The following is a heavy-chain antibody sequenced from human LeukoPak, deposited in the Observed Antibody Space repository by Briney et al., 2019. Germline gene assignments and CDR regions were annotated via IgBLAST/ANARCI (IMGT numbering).Heavy chain of an antibody. Sequence: GRSLRLSCAASGFTFSSYGMHWVRQAPGKGLEWVAVIWYDGSNKYYADSVKGRFTISRDNSKNTLYLPMNSLRAEDTAVYYCAKSSGWYFDYWGQGILVTVSS. V-gene: IGHV3-33*06. J-gene: IGHJ4*02. D-gene: IGHD6-19*01. CDR3: AKSSGWYFDY. CDR2: IWYDGSNK. CDR1: GFTFSSYG.